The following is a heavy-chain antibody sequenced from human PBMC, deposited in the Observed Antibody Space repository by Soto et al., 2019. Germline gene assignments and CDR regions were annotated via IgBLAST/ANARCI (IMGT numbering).Heavy chain of an antibody. CDR1: GFTFSSYA. CDR3: AKDGGEYYYDSSGPIGDY. D-gene: IGHD3-22*01. J-gene: IGHJ4*02. Sequence: GGSLRLSCAASGFTFSSYAMSWVRQAPGKGLEWVSAISGSGGSTYYADSVKGRFTISRDNSKNTLYLQMNSLRAEDTAVYYCAKDGGEYYYDSSGPIGDYWGQGTLVTVSS. V-gene: IGHV3-23*01. CDR2: ISGSGGST.